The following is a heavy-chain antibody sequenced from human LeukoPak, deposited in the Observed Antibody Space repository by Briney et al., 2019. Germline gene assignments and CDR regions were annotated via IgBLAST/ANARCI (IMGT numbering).Heavy chain of an antibody. Sequence: PGGSLRLSCAASGFTFSIYSMNWVRQAPGKGLEWVSSINSDSSYISYADSVKGRFTISRDNAKNSLFLQMNSLRAEDTAVYYCAKDRNAYSSGWYVYWGQGTLVTVSS. CDR2: INSDSSYI. D-gene: IGHD6-19*01. J-gene: IGHJ4*02. V-gene: IGHV3-21*04. CDR3: AKDRNAYSSGWYVY. CDR1: GFTFSIYS.